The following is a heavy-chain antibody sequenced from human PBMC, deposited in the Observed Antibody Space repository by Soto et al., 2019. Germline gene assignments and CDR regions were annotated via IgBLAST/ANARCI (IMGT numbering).Heavy chain of an antibody. D-gene: IGHD3-9*01. CDR3: ARDKSDYDILGYYYYYGMDV. CDR2: IYPGESDT. V-gene: IGHV5-51*01. Sequence: GESLKISCKGSGYSFTSYWIGWVRQMPGKGLEWMGIIYPGESDTRYSPSFQGQVTISADKSISTAYLQWSSLKASDTAMYYCARDKSDYDILGYYYYYGMDVWGQGTMVTVSS. J-gene: IGHJ6*02. CDR1: GYSFTSYW.